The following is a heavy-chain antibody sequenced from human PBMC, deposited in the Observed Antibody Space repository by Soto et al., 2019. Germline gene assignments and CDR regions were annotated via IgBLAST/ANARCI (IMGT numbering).Heavy chain of an antibody. D-gene: IGHD4-17*01. CDR2: IISTGVST. CDR1: GFSFSGFA. J-gene: IGHJ5*02. V-gene: IGHV3-23*01. Sequence: EVQMLESGGGLVQPGGSLRLSCAASGFSFSGFAMTWVRQAPGKGLEWVSTIISTGVSTYYADSAKGRFTISRANSQNTLYLQMNSLRVEDTAVYYCAKGNYGDYGGFDPWGQGTLVTVSS. CDR3: AKGNYGDYGGFDP.